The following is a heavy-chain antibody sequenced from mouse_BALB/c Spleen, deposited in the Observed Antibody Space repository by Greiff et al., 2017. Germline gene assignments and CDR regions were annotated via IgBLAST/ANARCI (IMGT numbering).Heavy chain of an antibody. CDR3: ARGGITDAMDY. Sequence: EVMLVESGGGLVKPGGSLKLSCAASGFTFSSYAMSWVRQTPEKRLEWVASISSGGSTYYPDSVKGRFTISRDNARNILYLQMSSLRSEDTAMYYCARGGITDAMDYWGQGTSVTVSS. CDR1: GFTFSSYA. J-gene: IGHJ4*01. D-gene: IGHD1-1*01. CDR2: ISSGGST. V-gene: IGHV5-6-5*01.